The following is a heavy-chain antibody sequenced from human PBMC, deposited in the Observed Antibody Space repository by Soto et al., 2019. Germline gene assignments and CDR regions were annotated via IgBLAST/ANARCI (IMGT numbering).Heavy chain of an antibody. CDR1: GYTFTSYD. J-gene: IGHJ4*02. Sequence: QVQLVQSGAEVKKPGASVKVSCKASGYTFTSYDVNWVRLAPGQGLEWMGWMNPNSGSTDYAQKFQGRVTMTRNISISTAYMELSSLRSGDTAVYYCASRVGATSFDFDYWGQGTLVTVSS. V-gene: IGHV1-8*01. D-gene: IGHD1-26*01. CDR3: ASRVGATSFDFDY. CDR2: MNPNSGST.